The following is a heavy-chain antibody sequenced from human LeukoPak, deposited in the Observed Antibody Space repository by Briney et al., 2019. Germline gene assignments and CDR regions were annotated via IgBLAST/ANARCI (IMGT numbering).Heavy chain of an antibody. CDR2: IKQDGSEK. CDR3: GRDSLSYDRVWAVGYFDY. Sequence: GGSLRLSCASSGFTFSSYWMSWVRQAPGKGLEWVANIKQDGSEKHYVDSVKGRFTISRDNAKNSLYLEMNSLRAEDTAVYYCGRDSLSYDRVWAVGYFDYWGQGTLVTVSS. D-gene: IGHD3-10*01. CDR1: GFTFSSYW. V-gene: IGHV3-7*01. J-gene: IGHJ4*02.